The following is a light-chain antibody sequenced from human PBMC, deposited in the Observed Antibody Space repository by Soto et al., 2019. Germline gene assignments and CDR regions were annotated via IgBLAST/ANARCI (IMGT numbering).Light chain of an antibody. Sequence: DIQMTQSPSTLSASVGDRVTITCRASQSISSWLAWYQQKPGKAPKLLNYKASSLESGVPSRFCGRGSWTAFTLAINSLQTDDGATYYCQHYNSYSTFGQGAKVEIK. CDR2: KAS. J-gene: IGKJ1*01. CDR1: QSISSW. CDR3: QHYNSYST. V-gene: IGKV1-5*03.